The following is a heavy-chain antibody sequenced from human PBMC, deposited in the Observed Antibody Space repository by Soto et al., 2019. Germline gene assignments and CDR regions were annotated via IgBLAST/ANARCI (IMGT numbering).Heavy chain of an antibody. J-gene: IGHJ6*02. Sequence: GGSLRLSCAASGFTFSSYGMHWVRQAPGKGLEWVAVISYDGSNKYYADSVKGRFTISRDNSKNTLYLQMNSLRAEDTAVYYCAKDRSIAVVVTGYYGMDVWGQGTTVTVSS. D-gene: IGHD6-19*01. CDR2: ISYDGSNK. V-gene: IGHV3-30*18. CDR1: GFTFSSYG. CDR3: AKDRSIAVVVTGYYGMDV.